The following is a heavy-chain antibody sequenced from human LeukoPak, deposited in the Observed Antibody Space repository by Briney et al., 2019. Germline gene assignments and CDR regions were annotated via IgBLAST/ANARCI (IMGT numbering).Heavy chain of an antibody. CDR1: GFTFSSYA. CDR2: ISSNGGST. V-gene: IGHV3-64*01. Sequence: PGGSLRLSCGASGFTFSSYAMHWVRQAPGKGLEYVSAISSNGGSTYYANSVKGRFTISRDNSKNTLYLQMGSLRAEDMAVYYCARDRGYSGYDPLFDYWGQGTLVTVSS. J-gene: IGHJ4*02. CDR3: ARDRGYSGYDPLFDY. D-gene: IGHD5-12*01.